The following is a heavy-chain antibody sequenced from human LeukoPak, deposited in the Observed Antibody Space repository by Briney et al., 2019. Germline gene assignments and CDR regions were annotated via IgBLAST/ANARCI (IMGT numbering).Heavy chain of an antibody. CDR1: GGTFSGYA. V-gene: IGHV1-2*02. CDR2: INPNSGGT. Sequence: ASVKVSCKASGGTFSGYAISWVRQAPGQGLEWMGWINPNSGGTNYAQKFQGRVTMTRDTSISTAYMELSRLRSDDTAVYHCARVDTAMVAGGGDYWGQGTLVTVSS. CDR3: ARVDTAMVAGGGDY. D-gene: IGHD5-18*01. J-gene: IGHJ4*02.